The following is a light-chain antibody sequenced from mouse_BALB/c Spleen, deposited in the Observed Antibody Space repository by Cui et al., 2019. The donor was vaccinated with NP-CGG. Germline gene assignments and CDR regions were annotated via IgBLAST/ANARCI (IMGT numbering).Light chain of an antibody. CDR2: GTN. CDR3: ALWYSNHWV. V-gene: IGLV1*01. J-gene: IGLJ1*01. CDR1: TGAVTTGNY. Sequence: QAVLTQESTLPTSPGETVTLTCRSSTGAVTTGNYANWVQEKPDHLFTGLIGGTNNRVPGVPGRFSGSLIGDKAALTITGAQTEDEAIYFCALWYSNHWVFGGGTKLTVL.